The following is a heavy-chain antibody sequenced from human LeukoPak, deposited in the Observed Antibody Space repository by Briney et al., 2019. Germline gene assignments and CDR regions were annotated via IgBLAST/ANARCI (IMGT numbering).Heavy chain of an antibody. CDR2: VYYTGST. D-gene: IGHD6-19*01. CDR1: GGSISRSSHY. V-gene: IGHV4-39*01. J-gene: IGHJ5*02. Sequence: PSETLSLTCTVSGGSISRSSHYWGWIRQPPGKGLGWIGRVYYTGSTYYNPSLMSRVTISVDTSENQFSLKLSSVTAADTAVYYCSRRLSGPDWFDPWGQGTLVTVSS. CDR3: SRRLSGPDWFDP.